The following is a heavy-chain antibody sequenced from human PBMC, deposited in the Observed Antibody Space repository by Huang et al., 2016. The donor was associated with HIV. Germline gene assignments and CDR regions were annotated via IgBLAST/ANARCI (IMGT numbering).Heavy chain of an antibody. V-gene: IGHV6-1*01. Sequence: QVQLQQSGPGLVKPSQTLALTCAISWDSLSSTGVAWNWIRQSPSRGLEWLGRTYWRSKWFNEYAVSVKRRITVNPDTSKNQFSLQLNSGTPEDTAAYYCARGRSSAFDIWGQGTMVTVSS. CDR2: TYWRSKWFN. J-gene: IGHJ3*02. CDR3: ARGRSSAFDI. CDR1: WDSLSSTGVA.